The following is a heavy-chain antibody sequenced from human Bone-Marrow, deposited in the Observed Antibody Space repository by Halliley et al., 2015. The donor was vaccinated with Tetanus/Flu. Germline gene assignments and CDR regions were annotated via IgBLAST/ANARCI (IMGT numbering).Heavy chain of an antibody. CDR1: GGSISSDY. J-gene: IGHJ4*02. Sequence: TLSLTCTVSGGSISSDYWSWIRQPPGKGLEWIGYIYYSGSTDYNSSLKSRVTISLETSKNQFSLRVRSVTAADTAVYFCARAGSSGWLDSWGQGTLVIVSS. D-gene: IGHD6-19*01. CDR2: IYYSGST. V-gene: IGHV4-59*01. CDR3: ARAGSSGWLDS.